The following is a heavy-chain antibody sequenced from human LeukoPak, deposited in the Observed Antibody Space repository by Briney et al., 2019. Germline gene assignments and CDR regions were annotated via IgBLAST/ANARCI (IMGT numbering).Heavy chain of an antibody. Sequence: PSETLSLTCTVSGGSISSYYWSWIRQPPGKGLEWIGYIYYSGSTNYNPSLRSRVTISVDTSKNQFSLKLSSVTAADTAVYYCARGRMNYDFWSGYYYYLDYWGQGTLVAVSS. V-gene: IGHV4-59*01. CDR1: GGSISSYY. CDR3: ARGRMNYDFWSGYYYYLDY. J-gene: IGHJ4*02. D-gene: IGHD3-3*01. CDR2: IYYSGST.